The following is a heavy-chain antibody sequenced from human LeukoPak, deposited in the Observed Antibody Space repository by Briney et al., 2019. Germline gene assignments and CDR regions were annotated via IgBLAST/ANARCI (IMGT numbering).Heavy chain of an antibody. CDR1: GFTFSSYS. CDR3: AREYNWNYVGLVSPGY. D-gene: IGHD1-7*01. J-gene: IGHJ4*02. CDR2: ISSSSSYI. Sequence: GGSLRLSCAASGFTFSSYSMNWVRQAPGKGLEWVSSISSSSSYIYYADSVKGRFTISRDNANNSLYLQMNSLRAEDTAVYYCAREYNWNYVGLVSPGYWGQGTLVTVSS. V-gene: IGHV3-21*01.